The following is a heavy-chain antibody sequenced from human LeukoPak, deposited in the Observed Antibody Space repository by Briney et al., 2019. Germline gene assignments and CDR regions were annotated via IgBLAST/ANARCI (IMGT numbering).Heavy chain of an antibody. D-gene: IGHD3-22*01. CDR3: AKEGTDSSGYYGYY. Sequence: GGSLRLSCAASGFTFSIYAMSWVRQAPGKGLEWVSAISGSGGSTYYADSVKGRFTISRDNSKNTLYLQMNSLRAEDTAVYYCAKEGTDSSGYYGYYWGQGTLVTVSS. J-gene: IGHJ4*02. V-gene: IGHV3-23*01. CDR1: GFTFSIYA. CDR2: ISGSGGST.